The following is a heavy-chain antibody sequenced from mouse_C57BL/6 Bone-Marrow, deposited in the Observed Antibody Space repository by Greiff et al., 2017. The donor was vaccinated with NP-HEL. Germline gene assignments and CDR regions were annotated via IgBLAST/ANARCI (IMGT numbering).Heavy chain of an antibody. J-gene: IGHJ2*01. CDR1: GFNIKDYY. V-gene: IGHV14-4*01. D-gene: IGHD1-1*01. Sequence: EVQLQQSGAELVRPGASVKLSCTASGFNIKDYYMHWVKQRPEQGLEWIGWIDPENGDTEYASKFQGKATITADTSSNTAYLQLSSLTSEDTAVYYCTTVVATSYFDYWGQGTTLTVSS. CDR3: TTVVATSYFDY. CDR2: IDPENGDT.